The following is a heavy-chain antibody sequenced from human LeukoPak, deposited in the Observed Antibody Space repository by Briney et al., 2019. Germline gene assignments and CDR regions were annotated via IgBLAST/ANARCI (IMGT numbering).Heavy chain of an antibody. Sequence: SETLSLTCTVSVGSISSYYWSWIRQPAGKGLEWVGRIYTSGSTNYNPSLKSRVTMSVDTSKNQFSLKLSSVTAADTAVYYCARSRYSSGWYDFDYWGQGTLVTVSS. J-gene: IGHJ4*02. D-gene: IGHD6-19*01. V-gene: IGHV4-4*07. CDR3: ARSRYSSGWYDFDY. CDR2: IYTSGST. CDR1: VGSISSYY.